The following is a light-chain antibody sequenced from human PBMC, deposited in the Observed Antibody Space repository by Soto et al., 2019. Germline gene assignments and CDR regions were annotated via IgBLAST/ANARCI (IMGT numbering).Light chain of an antibody. V-gene: IGKV1-5*03. CDR2: KAS. CDR1: QSISSW. CDR3: QQYGSSGT. Sequence: DIQMTPSPSTLSASVGDRVTITCRASQSISSWLAWYQQKPGRAPKLLIYKASSLESGVPSRFSGSGSGTDFTLTISRLEPEDFAVYYCQQYGSSGTFGQGTKGDIK. J-gene: IGKJ1*01.